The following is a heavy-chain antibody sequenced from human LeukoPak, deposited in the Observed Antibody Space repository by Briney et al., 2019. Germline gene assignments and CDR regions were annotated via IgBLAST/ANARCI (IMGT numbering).Heavy chain of an antibody. CDR1: GYTLTVLS. Sequence: ASVKVSCKVSGYTLTVLSMHWVRQAPGKGLEWMGGFDPEDGETIYAQKFQGRVTMTEDTSTDTAYMELSSLRSEDTAVYYCATLYNWNDRAIDYWGQGTLVTVSS. CDR2: FDPEDGET. D-gene: IGHD1-20*01. V-gene: IGHV1-24*01. J-gene: IGHJ4*02. CDR3: ATLYNWNDRAIDY.